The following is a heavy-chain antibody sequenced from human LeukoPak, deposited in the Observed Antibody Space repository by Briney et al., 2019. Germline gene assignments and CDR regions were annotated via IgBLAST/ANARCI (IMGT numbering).Heavy chain of an antibody. V-gene: IGHV1-69*13. CDR3: ASADYHESSGYYPEYFQH. D-gene: IGHD3-22*01. J-gene: IGHJ1*01. CDR1: GGPFSSHA. Sequence: SVKVSCKASGGPFSSHAISWVRQAPGQGLQWLGWIIPIFGTGNYAQKFQDRVTITADESTSTAYMELSSLRSEDTAVYYCASADYHESSGYYPEYFQHWGQGTLVTVSS. CDR2: IIPIFGTG.